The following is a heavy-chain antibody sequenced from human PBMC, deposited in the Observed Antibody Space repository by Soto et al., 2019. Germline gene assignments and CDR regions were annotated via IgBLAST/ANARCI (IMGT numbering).Heavy chain of an antibody. CDR3: ATKVAIGGMGFVDS. CDR2: INQDESQK. D-gene: IGHD2-15*01. J-gene: IGHJ5*01. Sequence: GVLRLSCVASGFTFSSYWMNWVRQAPGEGLEWVANINQDESQKYYADSVKGRFSISRDNARNALYLQMNSLRVEDAAVYYCATKVAIGGMGFVDSWRHGILVTV. CDR1: GFTFSSYW. V-gene: IGHV3-7*01.